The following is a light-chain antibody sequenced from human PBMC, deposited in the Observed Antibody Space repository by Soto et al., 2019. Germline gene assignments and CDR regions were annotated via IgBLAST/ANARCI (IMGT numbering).Light chain of an antibody. V-gene: IGKV1-33*01. CDR3: QHYDILPIT. J-gene: IGKJ5*01. Sequence: DIQVTQSPSSLFASVGDRVTSTCQATQDINIYLNWYQQKPGKAPNLLIYDASNLEIGVPSRFSGSGSGTHFTFTISSLQTEDIGTYYCQHYDILPITYGRGTRLEIK. CDR2: DAS. CDR1: QDINIY.